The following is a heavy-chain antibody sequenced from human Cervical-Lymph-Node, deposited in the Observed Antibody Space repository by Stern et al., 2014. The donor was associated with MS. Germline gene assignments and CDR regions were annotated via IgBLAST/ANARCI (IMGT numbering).Heavy chain of an antibody. CDR3: ARVLPRSPTSHNWLDS. CDR1: GFTFRDYY. J-gene: IGHJ5*01. CDR2: ISSTSRTT. Sequence: QMQLVQSGGGSVKPGGSLRLSCTTSGFTFRDYYMTWIRQTPGKGLECISYISSTSRTTYYADSVKGRFTISRDSANNSLYLQMNSLRVDDTAVYYCARVLPRSPTSHNWLDSWGQGTLVTVSS. V-gene: IGHV3-11*01.